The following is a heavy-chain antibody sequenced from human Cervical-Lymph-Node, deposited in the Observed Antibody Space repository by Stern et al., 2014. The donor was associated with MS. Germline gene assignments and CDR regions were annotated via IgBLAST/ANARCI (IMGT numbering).Heavy chain of an antibody. D-gene: IGHD2-15*01. J-gene: IGHJ4*02. CDR3: ATRRGCSGGSCSSRSLDY. CDR1: GYTLTAYN. Sequence: VQLVASGADVKKPGASVKVSCKASGYTLTAYNMHWLRQAPGQGLEWMGRINPKSGVTNYAQKFQDRGTMTRETSKSTVFMEMSRLRSNDTAMYYCATRRGCSGGSCSSRSLDYWGQGTLVTVSS. CDR2: INPKSGVT. V-gene: IGHV1-2*06.